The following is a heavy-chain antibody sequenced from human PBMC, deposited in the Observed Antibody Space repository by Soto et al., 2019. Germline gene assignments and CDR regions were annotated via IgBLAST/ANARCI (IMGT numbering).Heavy chain of an antibody. J-gene: IGHJ6*02. CDR3: ARQWAGGNSGYYYYGMDV. V-gene: IGHV5-10-1*01. Sequence: PGESLKISCKGSGYSFTSYWISWVRRMPGKGLEWMGRIDPSDSYTNYSPSFQGHVTISADKSISTAYLQWSSLKASDTAMYYCARQWAGGNSGYYYYGMDVWGQGTTVTVSS. CDR2: IDPSDSYT. CDR1: GYSFTSYW. D-gene: IGHD2-21*02.